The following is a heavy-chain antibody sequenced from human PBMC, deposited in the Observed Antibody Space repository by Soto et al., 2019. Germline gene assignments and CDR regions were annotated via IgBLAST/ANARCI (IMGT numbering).Heavy chain of an antibody. J-gene: IGHJ3*02. CDR2: IYYSGST. CDR3: AREGFGELFAFDI. CDR1: GGYVSSGIYY. V-gene: IGHV4-61*01. D-gene: IGHD3-10*01. Sequence: SETLSLTCTVSGGYVSSGIYYWSWIRQPPGKGLEWIGYIYYSGSTNYNPSLKSRVTISVDTSKNQFSLKLSSVTAADTAVYYCAREGFGELFAFDIWGQGTMVTVSS.